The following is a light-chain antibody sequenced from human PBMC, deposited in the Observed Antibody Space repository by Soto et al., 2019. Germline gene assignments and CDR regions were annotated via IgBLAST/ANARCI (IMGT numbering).Light chain of an antibody. Sequence: DIVMTQSPDSLAVSLGERATINCKSSQSVLLSSNNRNYLTWYQQKPGQPPKLLIYWASTRESGVPDRFSGSGSGKDFTLTISRLQAEDGAVYYCQQYYSAPWTFGQGTKVEIK. CDR1: QSVLLSSNNRNY. J-gene: IGKJ1*01. CDR3: QQYYSAPWT. CDR2: WAS. V-gene: IGKV4-1*01.